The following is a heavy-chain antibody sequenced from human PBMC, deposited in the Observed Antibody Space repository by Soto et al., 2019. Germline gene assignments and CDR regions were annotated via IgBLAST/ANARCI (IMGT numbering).Heavy chain of an antibody. J-gene: IGHJ6*02. CDR1: GGSISSGGYY. V-gene: IGHV4-31*03. CDR3: AREKPQEKYGMDV. CDR2: IYYSGST. Sequence: SETLSLTCTVSGGSISSGGYYWSWIRQHPGKGLEWIGYIYYSGSTYYNPSLKSRVTISVDTSKNQFSLKLSSVTAADTAVYYCAREKPQEKYGMDVWGQGTTVTVSS.